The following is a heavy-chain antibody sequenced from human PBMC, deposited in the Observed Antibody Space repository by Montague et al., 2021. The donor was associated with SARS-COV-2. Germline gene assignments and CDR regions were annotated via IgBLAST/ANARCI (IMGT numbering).Heavy chain of an antibody. CDR1: GFTFSSYW. Sequence: SLRLSCAASGFTFSSYWMHWVRQAPGKGLEWVSRIKNDGSSASYADSVKGRFTISRDNAKNTLYLQMNNLRAEHTAVYYCARVINMRIIRHAYGMDVWGQGTTVTVSS. D-gene: IGHD2-15*01. CDR3: ARVINMRIIRHAYGMDV. V-gene: IGHV3-74*01. CDR2: IKNDGSSA. J-gene: IGHJ6*02.